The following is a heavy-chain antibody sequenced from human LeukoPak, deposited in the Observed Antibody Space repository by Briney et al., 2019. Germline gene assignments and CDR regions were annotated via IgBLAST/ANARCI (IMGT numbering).Heavy chain of an antibody. CDR1: GFTFSSYA. J-gene: IGHJ4*02. CDR2: ISSNGGST. V-gene: IGHV3-64*01. D-gene: IGHD6-13*01. Sequence: PGGSLRLSRAASGFTFSSYAMHWVRQAPGKGLEYVSAISSNGGSTYYANSVKGRVTISRDNSKNTLYLQMGSLRAEDMAVYYCARVFSTSWDYYFDYWGQGTLVTVSS. CDR3: ARVFSTSWDYYFDY.